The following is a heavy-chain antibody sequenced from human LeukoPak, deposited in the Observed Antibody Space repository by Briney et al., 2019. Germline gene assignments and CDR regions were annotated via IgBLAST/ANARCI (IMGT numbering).Heavy chain of an antibody. D-gene: IGHD6-13*01. Sequence: PGGSLRLSCAASGFTFSSNDMHWVRQATGKGLEWVSAIGTAGDTYYPGSVKGRFTISRESAKNSLYLQMNSLRAGDTAVYYCARGAAGELDYWGQGTLVTVSS. V-gene: IGHV3-13*01. CDR2: IGTAGDT. J-gene: IGHJ4*02. CDR3: ARGAAGELDY. CDR1: GFTFSSND.